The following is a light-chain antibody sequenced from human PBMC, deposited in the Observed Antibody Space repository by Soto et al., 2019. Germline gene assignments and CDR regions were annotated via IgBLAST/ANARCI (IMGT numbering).Light chain of an antibody. CDR2: DAS. CDR3: QQRSNWPRLT. V-gene: IGKV3-11*01. J-gene: IGKJ4*01. CDR1: QIVKFY. Sequence: IVLTQSPATLSLSPGERATLSCRTSQIVKFYLAWYQQKPGQAPRLLIYDASNRATGIPARFSGSGSGTDFTLTISSLEPEDFAVYYCQQRSNWPRLTFGGGTKVDIK.